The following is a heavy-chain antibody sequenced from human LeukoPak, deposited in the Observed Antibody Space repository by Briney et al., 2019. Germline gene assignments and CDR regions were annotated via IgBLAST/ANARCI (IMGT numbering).Heavy chain of an antibody. Sequence: GGSLRLSCAASGFTFSSYAMSWVRQAPGKGLEWISCISSSSSYIYYADSVKGRFTISRDNAKNSVYLQTNSLRAEDTAVYYCTRAVAAADFSPGYWGQGTLVTVSS. CDR1: GFTFSSYA. V-gene: IGHV3-21*01. J-gene: IGHJ4*02. CDR3: TRAVAAADFSPGY. CDR2: ISSSSSYI. D-gene: IGHD3/OR15-3a*01.